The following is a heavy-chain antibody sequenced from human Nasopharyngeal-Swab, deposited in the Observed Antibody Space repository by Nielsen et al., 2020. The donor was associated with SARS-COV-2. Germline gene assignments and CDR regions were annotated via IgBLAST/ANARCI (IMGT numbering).Heavy chain of an antibody. CDR3: ARDMTTITSGDAFDI. J-gene: IGHJ3*02. CDR2: ISYTSDYI. CDR1: GFSFNTYT. D-gene: IGHD2-21*02. V-gene: IGHV3-21*06. Sequence: GESLKISCAASGFSFNTYTINWVRQSPGRGLEWISSISYTSDYIYNAKSLEGRFTVSRDNAKNSVYLQMNRLRPEDTAVYYCARDMTTITSGDAFDIWGQGTLVTVCS.